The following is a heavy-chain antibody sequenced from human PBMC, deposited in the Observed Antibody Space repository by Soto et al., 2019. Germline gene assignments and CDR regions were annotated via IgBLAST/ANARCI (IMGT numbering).Heavy chain of an antibody. CDR1: GGSISSSSYY. Sequence: QLQLQESGPGLVKPSETLSLTCTVSGGSISSSSYYWGWIRQPPGKGLEWIGSIYYSGSTYYNPSFKRRVSISVNTSKNQFSLRLSSVTAADAAVYYCASNWNYVSSYLPRNWFDPWGQGTLVTVSS. V-gene: IGHV4-39*01. J-gene: IGHJ5*01. D-gene: IGHD1-7*01. CDR2: IYYSGST. CDR3: ASNWNYVSSYLPRNWFDP.